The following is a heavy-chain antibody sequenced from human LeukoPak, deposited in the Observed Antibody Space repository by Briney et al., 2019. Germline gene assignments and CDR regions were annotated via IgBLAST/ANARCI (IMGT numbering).Heavy chain of an antibody. D-gene: IGHD3-10*01. CDR1: GFTFSSYA. J-gene: IGHJ6*02. CDR3: AKDQELWFEPIYYYYGMDV. Sequence: GGSLRLSCAASGFTFSSYAMSWVRQAPGKGLEWVSAISGIGGSTYYADSVKGRFTISRDNSKNTLYLQMNSLRAEDTAVYYCAKDQELWFEPIYYYYGMDVWGQGTTVTVSS. CDR2: ISGIGGST. V-gene: IGHV3-23*01.